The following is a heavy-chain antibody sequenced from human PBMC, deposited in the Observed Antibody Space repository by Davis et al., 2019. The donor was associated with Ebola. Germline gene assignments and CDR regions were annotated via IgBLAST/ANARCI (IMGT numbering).Heavy chain of an antibody. D-gene: IGHD4/OR15-4a*01. V-gene: IGHV3-23*01. J-gene: IGHJ4*02. CDR2: ISGSGGST. CDR1: GFTFSSYA. Sequence: ESLKISCAASGFTFSSYAMSWVRQAPGKGLEWVSAISGSGGSTYYADSVRGRFTISRDNSKNTLYLQMNNLRAEDTALYFCATNYRLDYWGQGALVTVSS. CDR3: ATNYRLDY.